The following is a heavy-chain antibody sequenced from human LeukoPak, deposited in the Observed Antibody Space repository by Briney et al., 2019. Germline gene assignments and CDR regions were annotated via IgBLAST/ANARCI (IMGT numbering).Heavy chain of an antibody. V-gene: IGHV4-4*07. J-gene: IGHJ5*02. D-gene: IGHD7-27*01. CDR2: IYASGIT. CDR1: GGSISTYY. Sequence: PSETLSLTCTLSGGSISTYYWNWIRQPAGKGLEWIGRIYASGITNYNPSLKSRVTISVDTSKNHFSLKLTSLTAADTAVYYCARGSWGPWGQGTLVTVSS. CDR3: ARGSWGP.